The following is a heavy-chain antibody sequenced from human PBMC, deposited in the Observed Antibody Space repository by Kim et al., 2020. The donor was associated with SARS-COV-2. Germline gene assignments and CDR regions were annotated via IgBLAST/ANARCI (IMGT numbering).Heavy chain of an antibody. CDR1: GGSFSGYY. J-gene: IGHJ4*02. D-gene: IGHD6-6*01. V-gene: IGHV4-34*01. Sequence: SETLSLTCAVYGGSFSGYYWSWIRQPPGKGLEWIGEINHSGSTNYNPSLKGRVTISVDTSKNQSSLKLSSVTAADTAVYYCARGPDSSSFYANTVPDYWGQGTLVTVSS. CDR3: ARGPDSSSFYANTVPDY. CDR2: INHSGST.